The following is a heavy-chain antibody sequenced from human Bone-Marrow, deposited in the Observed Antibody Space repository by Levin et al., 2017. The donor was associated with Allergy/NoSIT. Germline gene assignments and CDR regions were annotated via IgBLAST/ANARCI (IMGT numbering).Heavy chain of an antibody. CDR2: ISRRSTFI. Sequence: GGSLRLSCGASGFTFTDYSMNWVRQAPGKGLEWVSSISRRSTFIYYADSVRGRFIISRDDARNSIYLQMDGLRAEDTAIYYCARYPTAGCSSTSCYIFDAFDTWGQGTVVTVSS. CDR1: GFTFTDYS. CDR3: ARYPTAGCSSTSCYIFDAFDT. J-gene: IGHJ3*02. V-gene: IGHV3-21*01. D-gene: IGHD2-2*02.